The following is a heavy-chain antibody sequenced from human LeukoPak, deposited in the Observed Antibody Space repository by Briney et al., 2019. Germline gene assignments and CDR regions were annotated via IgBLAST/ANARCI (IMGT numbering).Heavy chain of an antibody. D-gene: IGHD1-14*01. V-gene: IGHV1-18*01. CDR1: GYTFTSYG. J-gene: IGHJ4*02. CDR3: ARDSSGMGDY. Sequence: ASVKVSCKASGYTFTSYGISWERQAPGQGLEWMGWISAYNGNTNYAQNLQGRITMTTDTSTSTAYMELRSLRSDDTAVYYCARDSSGMGDYWGQGTLVTVSS. CDR2: ISAYNGNT.